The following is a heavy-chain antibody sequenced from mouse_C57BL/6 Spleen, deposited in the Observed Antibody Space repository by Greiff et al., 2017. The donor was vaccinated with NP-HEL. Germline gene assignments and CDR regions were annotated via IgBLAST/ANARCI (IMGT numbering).Heavy chain of an antibody. J-gene: IGHJ2*01. D-gene: IGHD1-1*01. CDR3: ARDYYGSSGFDY. CDR2: ISDGGSYT. CDR1: GFTFSSYA. Sequence: EVQRVESGGGLVKPGGSLKLSCAASGFTFSSYAMSWVRQTPEKRLEWVATISDGGSYTYYPDNVKGRFTISRDNAKNNLYLQMSHLKSEDTAMYYCARDYYGSSGFDYWGQGTTLTVSS. V-gene: IGHV5-4*01.